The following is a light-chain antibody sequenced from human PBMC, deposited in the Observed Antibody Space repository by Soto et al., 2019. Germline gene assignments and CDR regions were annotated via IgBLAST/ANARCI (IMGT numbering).Light chain of an antibody. V-gene: IGLV2-23*02. CDR1: SSDVGSYNL. Sequence: QSALTQPASVSGSPGQSITISCTGTSSDVGSYNLVSWFQQHPGEAPKLIIYEVSDRPSGVSNRFSGSKSGNTASLTISGRQGSDEADYYCCSYAGRINWVFGGGTKLTVL. J-gene: IGLJ3*02. CDR2: EVS. CDR3: CSYAGRINWV.